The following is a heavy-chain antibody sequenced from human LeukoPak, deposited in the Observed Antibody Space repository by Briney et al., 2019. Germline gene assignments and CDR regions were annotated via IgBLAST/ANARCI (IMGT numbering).Heavy chain of an antibody. D-gene: IGHD2-21*02. CDR2: ISYDGSNK. CDR1: GFTFSSYG. J-gene: IGHJ4*02. V-gene: IGHV3-30*03. CDR3: ARVRTYCGGDCYLNFDY. Sequence: GGSLRLSCAASGFTFSSYGMHWVRQAPGKGLEWVAVISYDGSNKYYADSVKGRFTISRDNSKNTLYLQMNSLRAEDTAVYYCARVRTYCGGDCYLNFDYWGPGSLVTVSS.